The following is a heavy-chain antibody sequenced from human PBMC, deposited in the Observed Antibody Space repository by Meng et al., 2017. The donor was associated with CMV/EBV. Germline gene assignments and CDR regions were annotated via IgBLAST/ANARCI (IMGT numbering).Heavy chain of an antibody. CDR1: GFTFSSYS. V-gene: IGHV3-13*01. D-gene: IGHD3-22*01. Sequence: GGSLRLSCAASGFTFSSYSMNWVRQATGKGLEWVSAIGTAGDTYYPGSVKGRFTISRENAKNSLYLQMNSLRAGDTAVYYCARGTPDITMIVPPVAFDIWGQGTMVTVSS. CDR2: IGTAGDT. J-gene: IGHJ3*02. CDR3: ARGTPDITMIVPPVAFDI.